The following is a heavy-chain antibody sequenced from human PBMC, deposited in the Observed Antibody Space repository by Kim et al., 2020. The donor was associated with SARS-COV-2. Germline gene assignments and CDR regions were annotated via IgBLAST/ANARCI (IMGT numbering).Heavy chain of an antibody. V-gene: IGHV3-30-3*01. Sequence: GGSLRLSCAASGFSFSNYDMHWVRQAPGKGLEWVTFLSPDGNKKTYADSVKGRFTISRDNSKNTLYLEMNSLRDEDTAVYFCVRPGGPGTPWSWFDPWG. CDR1: GFSFSNYD. D-gene: IGHD1-1*01. CDR2: LSPDGNKK. J-gene: IGHJ5*02. CDR3: VRPGGPGTPWSWFDP.